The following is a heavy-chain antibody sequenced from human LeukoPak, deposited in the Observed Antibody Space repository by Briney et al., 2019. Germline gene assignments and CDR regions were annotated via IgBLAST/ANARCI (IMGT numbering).Heavy chain of an antibody. CDR3: ARLGHWFDP. J-gene: IGHJ5*02. V-gene: IGHV4-34*01. CDR1: GGSISSYY. Sequence: PSETLSLTCTVSGGSISSYYWSWIRQPPGKGLEWIGEINHSGSTNYNPSLKSRVTISVDTSKNQFSLKLSSVTAADTAVYYCARLGHWFDPWGQGTLVTVSS. CDR2: INHSGST.